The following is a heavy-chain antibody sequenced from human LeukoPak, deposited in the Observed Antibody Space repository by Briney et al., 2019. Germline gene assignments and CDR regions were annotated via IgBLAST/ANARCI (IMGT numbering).Heavy chain of an antibody. CDR3: ARLTKFLTTYYPTP. CDR1: GGSFSGYY. Sequence: SETLSLTCAVYGGSFSGYYWSWIRQPPGKGLEWIGEINHSGSTNYNPSLKSRVTTSLDTSKSQFSLKLISVTASDTAVYYCARLTKFLTTYYPTPWGQGTLVTVSS. J-gene: IGHJ5*02. D-gene: IGHD2/OR15-2a*01. V-gene: IGHV4-34*01. CDR2: INHSGST.